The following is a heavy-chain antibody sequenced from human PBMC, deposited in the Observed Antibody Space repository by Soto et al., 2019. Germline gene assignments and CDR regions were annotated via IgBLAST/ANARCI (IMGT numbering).Heavy chain of an antibody. CDR3: GRSLGGGGDYFYGMDA. Sequence: QVQLVQSGAEVKKPGASVKISCKTSGYAFNEYYIHWMRQVPGQGPEWMGWINPNSGGTKFAKKFPGVIGRARDPATSPSFMGLGSLGACGPAGYFWGRSLGGGGDYFYGMDAWGQGTAVIVSS. J-gene: IGHJ6*02. CDR1: GYAFNEYY. D-gene: IGHD3-16*01. V-gene: IGHV1-2*02. CDR2: INPNSGGT.